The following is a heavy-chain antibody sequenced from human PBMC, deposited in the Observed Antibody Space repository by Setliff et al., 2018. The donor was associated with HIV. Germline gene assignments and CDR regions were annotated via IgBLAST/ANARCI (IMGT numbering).Heavy chain of an antibody. J-gene: IGHJ6*02. D-gene: IGHD6-13*01. V-gene: IGHV3-11*05. CDR1: GFTFSDYY. Sequence: GGSLRLSCAASGFTFSDYYMSWIRQAPGKGLKWVSYISSSSSYANYADSVKGRFTISRDNAKNSLYLQMNGLRAEDTAVYYCARDCRVGWVFTYGMDVWGHGTLVTVSS. CDR2: ISSSSSYA. CDR3: ARDCRVGWVFTYGMDV.